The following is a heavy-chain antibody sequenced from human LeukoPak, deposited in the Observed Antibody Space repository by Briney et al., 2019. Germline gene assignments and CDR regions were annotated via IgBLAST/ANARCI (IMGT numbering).Heavy chain of an antibody. CDR3: ARGSVGGYIAVWPLDAFDI. V-gene: IGHV4-59*08. D-gene: IGHD6-19*01. J-gene: IGHJ3*02. Sequence: SETLSLTCTVSGGSISSYYWSWIRQPPGKGLEWIGYIYYSGSTNYNPSLKSRVTISVDTSKNQLSLKLSSVTAADTAVYYCARGSVGGYIAVWPLDAFDIWGQGTMVTVSS. CDR2: IYYSGST. CDR1: GGSISSYY.